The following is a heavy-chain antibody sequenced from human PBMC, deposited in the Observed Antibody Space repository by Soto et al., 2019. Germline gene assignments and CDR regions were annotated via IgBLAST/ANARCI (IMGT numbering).Heavy chain of an antibody. J-gene: IGHJ6*02. Sequence: SETLSLTCTVSGDSISYYYWTWIRQPPGKGLEWIGSIYYSGSTNYSPSLKSRVTIAVDASKSQFSLKLSSVTAADTAVYYCAGQAMVGQWDSYPMDVWGQGTTVTVSS. CDR2: IYYSGST. V-gene: IGHV4-59*01. CDR3: AGQAMVGQWDSYPMDV. CDR1: GDSISYYY. D-gene: IGHD5-18*01.